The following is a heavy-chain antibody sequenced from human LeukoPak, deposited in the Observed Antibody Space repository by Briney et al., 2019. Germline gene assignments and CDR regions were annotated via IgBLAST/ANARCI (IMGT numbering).Heavy chain of an antibody. V-gene: IGHV1-46*01. CDR3: ARDYWWLVPAMYYYYGMDV. D-gene: IGHD2-2*01. Sequence: GASVKVSCKASGYTFTSYYIHWVRQAPGQGLEWMGIINPSGGSTSYAQKFQGRVTMTRDTSTSTVYMELSSLRSEDTAVYYCARDYWWLVPAMYYYYGMDVWGQGTTVTVSS. CDR1: GYTFTSYY. J-gene: IGHJ6*02. CDR2: INPSGGST.